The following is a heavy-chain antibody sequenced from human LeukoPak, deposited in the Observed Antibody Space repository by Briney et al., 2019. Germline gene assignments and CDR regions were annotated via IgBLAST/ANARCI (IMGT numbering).Heavy chain of an antibody. Sequence: ASVKVSCKASGYTFTSYATHWVRQAPGQRLEWMGWINAGNGNTKYSQKFQGRVTITRDTSASTAYMELSSLRSEDTAVYYCATGRYDFWSGYYKYNWFDPWGQGTLVTVSS. CDR1: GYTFTSYA. J-gene: IGHJ5*02. D-gene: IGHD3-3*01. CDR3: ATGRYDFWSGYYKYNWFDP. V-gene: IGHV1-3*01. CDR2: INAGNGNT.